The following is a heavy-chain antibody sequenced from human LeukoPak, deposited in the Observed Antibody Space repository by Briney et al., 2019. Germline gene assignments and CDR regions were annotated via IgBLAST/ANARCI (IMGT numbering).Heavy chain of an antibody. J-gene: IGHJ4*02. D-gene: IGHD3-10*01. CDR2: IKQDGSEK. CDR3: ARDGYYGSGSYPRD. CDR1: GLTFSSYW. V-gene: IGHV3-7*01. Sequence: GGSLRLSCAASGLTFSSYWMSWVRQAPGKGLERVANIKQDGSEKYYVDSVKGRFTISRDNAKNSLYLQMNSLRAEDTAVYYCARDGYYGSGSYPRDWGQGTLVTVSS.